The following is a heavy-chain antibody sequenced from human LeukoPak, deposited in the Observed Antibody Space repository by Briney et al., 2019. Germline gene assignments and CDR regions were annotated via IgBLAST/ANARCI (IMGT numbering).Heavy chain of an antibody. Sequence: GGSLRLSCAASGFTFSSYSMNWVRQAPGKGLEWVSVIYSGGSTYYADSVKGRFTISRDNSKNTLYLQMNSLRAEDTAVYYCARGQGYGDSPHFDYWGQGTLVTVSS. CDR2: IYSGGST. V-gene: IGHV3-66*01. D-gene: IGHD4-17*01. CDR1: GFTFSSYS. CDR3: ARGQGYGDSPHFDY. J-gene: IGHJ4*02.